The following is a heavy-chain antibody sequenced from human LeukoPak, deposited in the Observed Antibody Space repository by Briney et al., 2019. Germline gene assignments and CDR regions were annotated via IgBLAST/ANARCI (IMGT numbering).Heavy chain of an antibody. V-gene: IGHV4-59*01. CDR1: GGSISSYY. Sequence: LETLSLTCTVSGGSISSYYWSWIRQPPGKGLEWIGYIYYSGSTNYNPSLKSRVTISVDTSKNQFSLKLSSVTAADTVVYYCARDVSHNWFDPWGQGTLVTVSS. CDR2: IYYSGST. J-gene: IGHJ5*02. CDR3: ARDVSHNWFDP.